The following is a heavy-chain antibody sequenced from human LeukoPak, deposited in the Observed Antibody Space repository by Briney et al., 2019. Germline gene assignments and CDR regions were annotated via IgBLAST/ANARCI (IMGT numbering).Heavy chain of an antibody. CDR1: GFTFSSYA. D-gene: IGHD3-16*02. V-gene: IGHV1-24*01. Sequence: GGSLRLSCAASGFTFSSYAISWVRQAPGKGLEWMGGFDPEDGETIYAQKFQGRVTMTEDTSTDTAYMELSSLRSEDTAVYYCATARGYPDAFDIWGQGTMVTVSS. J-gene: IGHJ3*02. CDR3: ATARGYPDAFDI. CDR2: FDPEDGET.